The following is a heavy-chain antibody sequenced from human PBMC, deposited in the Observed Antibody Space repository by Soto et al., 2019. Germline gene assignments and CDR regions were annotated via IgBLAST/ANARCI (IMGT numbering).Heavy chain of an antibody. CDR3: AKVRLSSDYYSYYMAV. CDR1: GFTFSSYA. CDR2: ISGSGGST. J-gene: IGHJ6*03. V-gene: IGHV3-23*01. D-gene: IGHD1-26*01. Sequence: GGSLRLSCAASGFTFSSYAMSWVRQAPGKGLEWVSAISGSGGSTYYADSVKGRFTISRDNSKNTLYLQMNSLRAEDTAVYYCAKVRLSSDYYSYYMAVWGKGTTVSAS.